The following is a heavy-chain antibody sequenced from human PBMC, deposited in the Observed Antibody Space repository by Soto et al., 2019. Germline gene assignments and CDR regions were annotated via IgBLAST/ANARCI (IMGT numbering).Heavy chain of an antibody. D-gene: IGHD1-1*01. J-gene: IGHJ6*02. CDR1: GFDFGDFG. CDR2: ITYDDTYK. CDR3: AKIRGSHNSANWYGLDV. Sequence: LRLSCAAPGFDFGDFGMVWVRQPPGRGLEWVALITYDDTYKHYADAVEGRFIISRDNDKNMLCVQMDSLRTGHTALYYCAKIRGSHNSANWYGLDVWGQGTTVTVSS. V-gene: IGHV3-30*18.